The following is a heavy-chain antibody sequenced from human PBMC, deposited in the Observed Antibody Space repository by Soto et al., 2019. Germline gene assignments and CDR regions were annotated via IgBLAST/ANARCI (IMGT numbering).Heavy chain of an antibody. Sequence: QVQLVQSEAEEKKPGASVKVSCKASGYTFTTYGISWVRQAPGQGLEWMGWISAYNGNTNYAQKLQDRVTMTTDTSTSTAYMELRSLRSDDTAVYYCARVIFGVDYFDYWGQGTLVTVSS. CDR3: ARVIFGVDYFDY. D-gene: IGHD3-3*01. V-gene: IGHV1-18*01. J-gene: IGHJ4*02. CDR2: ISAYNGNT. CDR1: GYTFTTYG.